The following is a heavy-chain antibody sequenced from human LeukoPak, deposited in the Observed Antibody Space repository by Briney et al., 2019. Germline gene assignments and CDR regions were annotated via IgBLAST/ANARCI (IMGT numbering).Heavy chain of an antibody. J-gene: IGHJ4*02. V-gene: IGHV4-31*02. D-gene: IGHD2-15*01. CDR2: IYYSGST. CDR1: GFTFSDYY. Sequence: LRLSCAASGFTFSDYYMSWIRQHPGKGLEWIGYIYYSGSTYYNPSLKSRVTISVDTSKNQFSLKLSSVTAADTAVYYCAREVAATLGLDYWGQGTLVTVSS. CDR3: AREVAATLGLDY.